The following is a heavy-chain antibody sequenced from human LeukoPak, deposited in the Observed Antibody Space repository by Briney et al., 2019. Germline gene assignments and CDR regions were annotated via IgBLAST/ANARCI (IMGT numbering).Heavy chain of an antibody. J-gene: IGHJ5*02. Sequence: GGSLRLSCAASGFTFSSNYMSWVRQAPGKGLEWVANIKQDGSEKYYVDSVKGRFTISRDNAKNSLYLQMNSLRAEDTAVYYCARAVWLGESTPDRWGQGTLVTVPS. CDR2: IKQDGSEK. CDR3: ARAVWLGESTPDR. CDR1: GFTFSSNY. D-gene: IGHD3-10*01. V-gene: IGHV3-7*01.